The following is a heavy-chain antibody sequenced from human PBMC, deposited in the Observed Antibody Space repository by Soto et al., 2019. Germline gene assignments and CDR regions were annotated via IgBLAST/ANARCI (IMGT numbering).Heavy chain of an antibody. D-gene: IGHD3-10*01. CDR1: GYTFTSYA. CDR3: ASSSALAMVRGVIITSFDY. J-gene: IGHJ4*02. V-gene: IGHV1-3*01. CDR2: INAGNGNT. Sequence: ASVKVSCKASGYTFTSYAMHWVRQAPGQSLEWMGWINAGNGNTKYSQKFQGRVTITRDTSASTAYMELSSLRSEDTAVYYCASSSALAMVRGVIITSFDYWGQGTLVTVSS.